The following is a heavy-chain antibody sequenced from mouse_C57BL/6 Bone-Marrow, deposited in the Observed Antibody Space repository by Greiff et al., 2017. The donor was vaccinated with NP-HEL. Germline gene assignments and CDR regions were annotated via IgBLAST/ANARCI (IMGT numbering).Heavy chain of an antibody. Sequence: QVQLKQPGAELVRPGSSVKLSCKASGYTFTSYWMHWVKQRPIQGLEWIGNIDPSDSETHYNQKFKDKATLTVDKSSSTAYMQLSSLTSEDSAVYYCARWDYDYFYWYFDVWGTGTTVTVSS. J-gene: IGHJ1*03. CDR2: IDPSDSET. CDR1: GYTFTSYW. V-gene: IGHV1-52*01. CDR3: ARWDYDYFYWYFDV. D-gene: IGHD2-4*01.